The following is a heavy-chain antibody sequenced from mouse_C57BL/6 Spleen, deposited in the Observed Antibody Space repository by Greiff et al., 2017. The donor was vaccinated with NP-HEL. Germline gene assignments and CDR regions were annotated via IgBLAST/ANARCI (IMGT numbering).Heavy chain of an antibody. Sequence: QVQLQQSGAELVRPGASVKLSCKASGYTFTDYYINWVKQRPGQGLEWIARIYPGSGNTYYNEKFKGKATLTAEKSSSTAYMQLSSLTSEDSAVDFCARDGSSYWYFDVWGTGTTVTVSS. V-gene: IGHV1-76*01. CDR2: IYPGSGNT. D-gene: IGHD1-1*01. CDR3: ARDGSSYWYFDV. CDR1: GYTFTDYY. J-gene: IGHJ1*03.